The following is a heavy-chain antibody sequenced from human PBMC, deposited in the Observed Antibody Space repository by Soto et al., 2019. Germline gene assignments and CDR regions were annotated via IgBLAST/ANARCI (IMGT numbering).Heavy chain of an antibody. V-gene: IGHV1-69*13. CDR1: GGSFNTFA. CDR3: AALPLEYSIPPNSPPDY. Sequence: SVKVSCKASGGSFNTFAISWVRQAPGQGLEWMGGIIPAFGRVSYAQKFQGRVTISADDSTSTAYMDLSRLRPDDTAMYYCAALPLEYSIPPNSPPDYWGKGTLAPASS. J-gene: IGHJ4*02. D-gene: IGHD2-15*01. CDR2: IIPAFGRV.